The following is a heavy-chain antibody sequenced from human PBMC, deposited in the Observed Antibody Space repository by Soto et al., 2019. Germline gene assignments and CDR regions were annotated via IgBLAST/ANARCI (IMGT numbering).Heavy chain of an antibody. D-gene: IGHD3-16*01. CDR2: IYSGGST. CDR3: AAYSHKGY. CDR1: GFTVSNNY. V-gene: IGHV3-66*01. Sequence: EEQLVESGGDLGQPGGSLRLSCAASGFTVSNNYMNWVRQAPGKGLEWVSLIYSGGSTYYADSVKGRFTISRDSSKNTLYLQMNSLRAEDTAMYYCAAYSHKGYWGQGTLVTVSS. J-gene: IGHJ4*02.